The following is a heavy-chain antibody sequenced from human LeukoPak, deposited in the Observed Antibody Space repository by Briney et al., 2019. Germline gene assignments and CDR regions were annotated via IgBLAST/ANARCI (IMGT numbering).Heavy chain of an antibody. CDR2: FDPEDGET. CDR3: ATGRLSGSYAIDAFDI. CDR1: GYTLTELS. Sequence: GASVKVSCKASGYTLTELSMHWVRQAPGKGLEWMGGFDPEDGETIYAQKFQGRVTMTEDTSTDTAYMELSSLRSEDTAVYYCATGRLSGSYAIDAFDIWGQGTMVTVSS. V-gene: IGHV1-24*01. D-gene: IGHD1-26*01. J-gene: IGHJ3*02.